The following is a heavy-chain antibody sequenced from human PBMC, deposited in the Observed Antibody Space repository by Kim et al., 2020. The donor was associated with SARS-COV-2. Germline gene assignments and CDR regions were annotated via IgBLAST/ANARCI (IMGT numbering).Heavy chain of an antibody. CDR1: GFTFSDHY. D-gene: IGHD3-10*01. CDR2: TRNKANSYTT. Sequence: GGSLRLSCAASGFTFSDHYMDWVRQAPGKGLEWVGRTRNKANSYTTEYAASVKGRFTISRDDSKNSLYLQMNSLKTEDMAVYYCARDGYGSGSYYGMDVWGQGTTVTVSS. CDR3: ARDGYGSGSYYGMDV. J-gene: IGHJ6*02. V-gene: IGHV3-72*01.